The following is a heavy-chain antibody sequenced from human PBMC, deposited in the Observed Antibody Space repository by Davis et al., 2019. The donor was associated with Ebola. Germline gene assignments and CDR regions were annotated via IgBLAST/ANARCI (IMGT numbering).Heavy chain of an antibody. D-gene: IGHD4-17*01. V-gene: IGHV3-7*01. CDR3: AREGGDYYYYYGMDV. Sequence: GGSLRLSCAASGFTVSSNYMIWVRQAPGKGLEWVANIKQDGSEKYYVDSVKGRFTISRDNAKNSLYLQMNSLRAEDTAVYYCAREGGDYYYYYGMDVWGKGTTVTVSS. J-gene: IGHJ6*04. CDR1: GFTVSSNY. CDR2: IKQDGSEK.